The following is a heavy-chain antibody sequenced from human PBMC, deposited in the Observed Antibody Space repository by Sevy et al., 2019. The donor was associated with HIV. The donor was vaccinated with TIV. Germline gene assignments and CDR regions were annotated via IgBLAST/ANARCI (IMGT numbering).Heavy chain of an antibody. CDR3: ARGPSGAAAGRFDS. CDR1: GFTFSSYW. D-gene: IGHD6-13*01. CDR2: INQGGNQK. J-gene: IGHJ4*02. V-gene: IGHV3-7*01. Sequence: GGSLRLSCAASGFTFSSYWINWVRQAPGGGLEWVANINQGGNQKHYMDSVKGRFTMSRDNAENAVYLQMNSLRVEDTAVYYCARGPSGAAAGRFDSWGQGTLVTVSS.